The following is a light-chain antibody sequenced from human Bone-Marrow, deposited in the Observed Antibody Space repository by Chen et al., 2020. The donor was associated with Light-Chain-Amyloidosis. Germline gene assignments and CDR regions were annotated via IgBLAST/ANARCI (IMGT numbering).Light chain of an antibody. CDR1: DLPTKY. CDR3: QSADSICTYAVI. V-gene: IGLV3-25*03. Sequence: SYELTQPPSVSVSPGQTARITCSGDDLPTKYAYWYQQKPGQAPLLVIHRATERPSGISERISGSCSWTTATVTIIGDQAQDEAYYHCQSADSICTYAVIFGGGTKLTVL. J-gene: IGLJ2*01. CDR2: RAT.